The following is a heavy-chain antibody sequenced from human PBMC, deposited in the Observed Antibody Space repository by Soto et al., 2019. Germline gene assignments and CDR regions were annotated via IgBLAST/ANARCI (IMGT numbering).Heavy chain of an antibody. CDR2: ISTYNGNT. Sequence: QVQLVQSGAEVNKPGASVKVSCKASGYTFTTYGMSWVRQAPGQGLDWMGWISTYNGNTKYAERLQGRVTMTTDTTTSTAYMGLRSLRSDDTAVYYCARGPTDYYDNSGDYFFDYWGQGSLVTVSS. CDR3: ARGPTDYYDNSGDYFFDY. J-gene: IGHJ4*02. D-gene: IGHD3-22*01. V-gene: IGHV1-18*01. CDR1: GYTFTTYG.